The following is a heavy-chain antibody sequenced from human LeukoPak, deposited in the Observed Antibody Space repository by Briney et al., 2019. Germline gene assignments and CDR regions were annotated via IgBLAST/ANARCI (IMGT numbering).Heavy chain of an antibody. CDR1: GYTFTGYY. V-gene: IGHV1-2*06. D-gene: IGHD3-22*01. Sequence: GSVKVSCKASGYTFTGYYMHWVRQAPGQGLEWMGRINPNSGGTNYAQKFQGRVTMTRDTSISTAYMELSRLRSDDTAVYYCARATYYYDSSGYYPEYYFDYWGQGTLVTVSS. CDR3: ARATYYYDSSGYYPEYYFDY. J-gene: IGHJ4*02. CDR2: INPNSGGT.